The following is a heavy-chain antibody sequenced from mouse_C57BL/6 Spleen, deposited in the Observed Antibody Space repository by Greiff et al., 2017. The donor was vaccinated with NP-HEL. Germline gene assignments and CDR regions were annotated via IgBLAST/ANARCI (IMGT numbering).Heavy chain of an antibody. CDR3: ARENSSGHPFAY. D-gene: IGHD3-2*02. V-gene: IGHV5-4*01. CDR2: ISDGGSYT. J-gene: IGHJ3*01. Sequence: EVLLVESGGGLVKPGGSLKLSCAASGFTFSSYAMSWVRQTPEKRLEWVATISDGGSYTYYPDNVKGRFTISRDNAKNNLYLQMSHLKSEDTAMYYCARENSSGHPFAYWGQGTLVTVSA. CDR1: GFTFSSYA.